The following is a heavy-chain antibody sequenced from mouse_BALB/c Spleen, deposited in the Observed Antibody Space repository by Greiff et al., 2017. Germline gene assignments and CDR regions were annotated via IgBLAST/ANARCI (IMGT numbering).Heavy chain of an antibody. CDR3: ARSRDGYYPYAMDY. V-gene: IGHV5-17*02. Sequence: EVMLVESGGGLVQPGGSRKLSCAASGFTFSSFGMHWVRQAPEKGLEWVAYISSGSSTIYYADTVKGRFTISRDNPKNTLFLQMTSLRSEDTAMYYCARSRDGYYPYAMDYWGQGTSVTVSS. D-gene: IGHD2-3*01. CDR1: GFTFSSFG. CDR2: ISSGSSTI. J-gene: IGHJ4*01.